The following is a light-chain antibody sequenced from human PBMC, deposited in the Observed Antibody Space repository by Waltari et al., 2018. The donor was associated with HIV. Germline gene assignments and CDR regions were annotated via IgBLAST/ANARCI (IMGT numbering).Light chain of an antibody. CDR3: QSYDSSLSSSV. CDR2: GNS. V-gene: IGLV1-40*01. Sequence: QSDLTQPPSVSGAPGQRVTIPCSGVSAGYDVHWYQQLPGTATKLLIYGNSNRPSGVPDRFSGSKSGPLASLAITGLQAEDEDDYYCQSYDSSLSSSVFGGGTRLTVL. CDR1: SAGYD. J-gene: IGLJ2*01.